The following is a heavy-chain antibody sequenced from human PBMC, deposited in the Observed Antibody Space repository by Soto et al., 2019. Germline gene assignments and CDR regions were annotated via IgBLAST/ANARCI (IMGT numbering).Heavy chain of an antibody. Sequence: QVQLVQSGAEVKKPGSSVKVSCKASGGTFSSYAISWVRQAPGQGLEWMGGIIPIFGTANYAQKFQGRVTITADKSTSTAYMELSSLRSEDTAVYYCAIGPYYDYAWGSYRWGAFDIWGQGTMVTVSS. V-gene: IGHV1-69*06. CDR1: GGTFSSYA. CDR3: AIGPYYDYAWGSYRWGAFDI. CDR2: IIPIFGTA. J-gene: IGHJ3*02. D-gene: IGHD3-16*02.